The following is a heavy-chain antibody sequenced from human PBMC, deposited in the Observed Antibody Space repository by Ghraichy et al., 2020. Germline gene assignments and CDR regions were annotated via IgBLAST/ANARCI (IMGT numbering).Heavy chain of an antibody. CDR2: IYYSGST. D-gene: IGHD5-18*01. V-gene: IGHV4-31*03. J-gene: IGHJ4*02. CDR1: GGSISSGGYY. CDR3: ASGLWIQPVDY. Sequence: SQTLSLTCTVSGGSISSGGYYWSWIRQHPGKGLEWIGYIYYSGSTYYNPSLKSRVTISVDTSKNQFSLKLSSVTAADTAVYYCASGLWIQPVDYWGQGTLVTVSS.